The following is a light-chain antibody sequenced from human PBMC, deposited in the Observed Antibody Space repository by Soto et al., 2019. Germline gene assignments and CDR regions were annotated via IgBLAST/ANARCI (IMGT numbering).Light chain of an antibody. Sequence: DIQMTQSPSSLSASVGDRVTITCRARQNINSYLNWYQQKPGKAPKLLIYAASSLQSGVPSRFSGSGSGTDFTLPVSSLQPEDFATYYCHQSYDIPTFGQGTRREIK. CDR2: AAS. CDR3: HQSYDIPT. CDR1: QNINSY. V-gene: IGKV1-39*01. J-gene: IGKJ5*01.